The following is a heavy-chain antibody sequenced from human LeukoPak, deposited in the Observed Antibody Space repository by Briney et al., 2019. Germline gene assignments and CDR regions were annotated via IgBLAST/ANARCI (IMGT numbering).Heavy chain of an antibody. CDR2: IYYSGST. Sequence: SETLSLTCTVSGGSISSGGYYWSWIRQHPGKGLEWIGYIYYSGSTYYNPSLKSRVTISVDTSKNQFSLKLSSVTAADTAVYYCARERDYYDSSGYLLFDTQVPDAFDIWGQGTMVTVSS. J-gene: IGHJ3*02. D-gene: IGHD3-22*01. CDR3: ARERDYYDSSGYLLFDTQVPDAFDI. V-gene: IGHV4-31*03. CDR1: GGSISSGGYY.